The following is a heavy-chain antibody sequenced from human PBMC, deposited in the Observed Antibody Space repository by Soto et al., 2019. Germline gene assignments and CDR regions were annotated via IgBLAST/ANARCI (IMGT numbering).Heavy chain of an antibody. CDR1: GYSFTSYW. V-gene: IGHV5-51*01. CDR2: IYPGDSDT. D-gene: IGHD2-2*01. Sequence: PGESLKISCKGSGYSFTSYWIGWVRQMPGKGLEWMGIIYPGDSDTRYSPSFQGQVTISADKSISTAYLQWSSPKASDTAMYYCARHYCSSTSCYPVYYYYYGMDVWGQGTTVTVSS. CDR3: ARHYCSSTSCYPVYYYYYGMDV. J-gene: IGHJ6*02.